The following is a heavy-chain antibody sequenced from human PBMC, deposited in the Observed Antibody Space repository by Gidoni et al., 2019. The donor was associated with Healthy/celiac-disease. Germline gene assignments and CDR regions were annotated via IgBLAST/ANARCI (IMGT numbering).Heavy chain of an antibody. D-gene: IGHD6-6*01. J-gene: IGHJ4*02. CDR2: INPNSGGT. Sequence: QVQLVQSGAEVKTPGASVKVSCKASGYTFTGYYMHWVRQAPGQGLEWMGRINPNSGGTNYAQKFQGRVTMTRDTSISTAYMELSRRRSDDTAVYYCARALAARTRGDYWGQGTLVTVSS. CDR3: ARALAARTRGDY. V-gene: IGHV1-2*06. CDR1: GYTFTGYY.